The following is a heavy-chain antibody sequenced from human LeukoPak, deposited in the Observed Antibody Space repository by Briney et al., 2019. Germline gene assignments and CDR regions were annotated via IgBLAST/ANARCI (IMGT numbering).Heavy chain of an antibody. CDR1: GGSFSGYH. CDR2: INHSGST. J-gene: IGHJ4*02. V-gene: IGHV4-34*01. CDR3: ATYKYYYDSRGYGNY. Sequence: SETLSLTCAVYGGSFSGYHWSWIRQPPGKGLEWIGEINHSGSTNYNPSLKSRVTISVDTSKNQFSLKLSSVTAADTAVYYCATYKYYYDSRGYGNYWGQGTLVTVSS. D-gene: IGHD3-22*01.